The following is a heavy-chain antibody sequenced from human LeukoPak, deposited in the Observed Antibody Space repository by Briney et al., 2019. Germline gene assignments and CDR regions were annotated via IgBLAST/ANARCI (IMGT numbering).Heavy chain of an antibody. CDR1: GLTFSTYA. D-gene: IGHD2-15*01. CDR3: AKGRGYCSGASCAGTAFDI. CDR2: ISGSGTGT. V-gene: IGHV3-23*01. Sequence: GGSLRLSCAASGLTFSTYAMNWVRQAPGKGLEWVSVISGSGTGTYYADSVKGRFTISRDNSNNTLHPQMNSLRAEDTALYYCAKGRGYCSGASCAGTAFDIWGQGTMVTVSS. J-gene: IGHJ3*02.